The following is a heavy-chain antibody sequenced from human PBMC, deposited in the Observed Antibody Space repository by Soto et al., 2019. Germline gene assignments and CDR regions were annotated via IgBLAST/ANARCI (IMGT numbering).Heavy chain of an antibody. D-gene: IGHD2-15*01. V-gene: IGHV3-23*01. CDR1: GFIFSTYA. Sequence: GGSLRLSCVASGFIFSTYAMTWVRQAPGKGLERVSSISATGGAIYYADSVKGRFTTSRDNSKDTLYLQMNSLRAEDTALYFCAKDGTTGGQHYYGMDVWGQGTTVTVSS. CDR3: AKDGTTGGQHYYGMDV. CDR2: ISATGGAI. J-gene: IGHJ6*02.